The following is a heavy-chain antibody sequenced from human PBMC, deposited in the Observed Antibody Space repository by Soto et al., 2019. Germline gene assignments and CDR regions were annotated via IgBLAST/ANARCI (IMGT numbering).Heavy chain of an antibody. Sequence: QVQLVESGGGVVQPGTSLRLSCAASGFTFGNYGMHWVRQPPGKGLEWMSSILYDGSDKYYADSVKGRFTISRDDSKNTVYLQMVSLRPDDTAVYYCAKWGEVSHNPGGNYYYGMDVWGQGTTVTVSS. V-gene: IGHV3-30*18. CDR3: AKWGEVSHNPGGNYYYGMDV. CDR2: ILYDGSDK. D-gene: IGHD3-16*01. J-gene: IGHJ6*02. CDR1: GFTFGNYG.